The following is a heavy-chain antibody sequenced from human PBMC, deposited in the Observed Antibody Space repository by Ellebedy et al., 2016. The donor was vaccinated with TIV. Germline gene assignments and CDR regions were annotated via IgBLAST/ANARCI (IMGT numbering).Heavy chain of an antibody. J-gene: IGHJ4*02. CDR3: AHHCSSTNCHDY. CDR1: GFIFSKYA. Sequence: PGGSLRLSCAPSGFIFSKYAMSWVRQAPGKGLEWVSTISISGGSTYYADSVKGRFTISRDNSKNTLYLQMNSLRVEDTAVYYCAHHCSSTNCHDYWGQGTLVPVSS. D-gene: IGHD2-2*01. CDR2: ISISGGST. V-gene: IGHV3-23*01.